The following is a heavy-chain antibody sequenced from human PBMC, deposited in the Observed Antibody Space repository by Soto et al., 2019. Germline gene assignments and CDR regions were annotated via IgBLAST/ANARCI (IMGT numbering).Heavy chain of an antibody. J-gene: IGHJ4*02. Sequence: QLQLRVSGPGLVRPSETLSLTCTVSGASITASYSNWAWIRQPPGKGLEWIGTFYYSGTPSQNPPRSSRITISGDTSRNQSSPNLRSVTAADSGVYYCAKLVRDDVRRSDLDHWGQGTRVTVSS. CDR1: GASITASYSN. CDR3: AKLVRDDVRRSDLDH. D-gene: IGHD3-10*02. CDR2: FYYSGTP. V-gene: IGHV4-39*01.